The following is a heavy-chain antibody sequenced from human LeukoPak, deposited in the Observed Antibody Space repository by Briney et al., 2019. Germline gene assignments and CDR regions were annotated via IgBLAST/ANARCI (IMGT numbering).Heavy chain of an antibody. Sequence: GGSLRLSCAMSGFTLTSTGMHWVRQAPGKGLEWVAFMHYDGRNILYADSVKGRFSISTDNSKNMVYLQMSSLRAEDTAVYYCAKGHYTDVWGKGTTVTVSS. CDR3: AKGHYTDV. V-gene: IGHV3-30*02. CDR2: MHYDGRNI. CDR1: GFTLTSTG. J-gene: IGHJ6*03.